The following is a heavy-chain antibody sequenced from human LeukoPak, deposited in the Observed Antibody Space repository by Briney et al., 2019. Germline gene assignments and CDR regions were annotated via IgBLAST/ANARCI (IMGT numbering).Heavy chain of an antibody. V-gene: IGHV1-69*04. J-gene: IGHJ4*02. CDR1: GGNFISHA. CDR3: AKGRDSRSHHLDY. Sequence: GASVKVSCKASGGNFISHAISWVRQAPRQGLEWMGRIIPVIDTGNYAQKFKGRVTITADKSTSTSYMELSSLTFEDTAVYFCAKGRDSRSHHLDYWGQGTLVTVSS. D-gene: IGHD6-13*01. CDR2: IIPVIDTG.